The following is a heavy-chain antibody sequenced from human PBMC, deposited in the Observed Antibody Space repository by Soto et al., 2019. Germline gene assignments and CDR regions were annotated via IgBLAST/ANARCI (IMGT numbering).Heavy chain of an antibody. Sequence: QVQLQQWGAGLLKPSETLSLTCAVYGGSFSGYYWSWIRQPPGKGLEWIGEINHSGSTNYNPSLKSRVTISVDTSTDQFSLKLSSVTAADTAVYYCARGGVSDCSSTSCYFSWFDPWGQGTLVTVSS. CDR2: INHSGST. CDR1: GGSFSGYY. J-gene: IGHJ5*02. CDR3: ARGGVSDCSSTSCYFSWFDP. V-gene: IGHV4-34*01. D-gene: IGHD2-2*01.